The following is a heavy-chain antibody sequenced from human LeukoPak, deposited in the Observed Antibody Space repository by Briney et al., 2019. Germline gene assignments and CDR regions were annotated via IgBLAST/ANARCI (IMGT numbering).Heavy chain of an antibody. CDR2: ISGSGGST. J-gene: IGHJ4*02. CDR3: AKDPRGYSYGLYDY. Sequence: PGGSLRLSCAASGFTFSSYAMSWVRQAPGKGLEWVSAISGSGGSTYYADSVKGRFTISRDNSKNTLYLQMNSLRAEDTAVYYCAKDPRGYSYGLYDYWGQGTLVTVSS. D-gene: IGHD5-18*01. CDR1: GFTFSSYA. V-gene: IGHV3-23*01.